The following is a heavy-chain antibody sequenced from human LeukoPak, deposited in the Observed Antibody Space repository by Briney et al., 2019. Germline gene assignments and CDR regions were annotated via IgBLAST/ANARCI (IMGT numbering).Heavy chain of an antibody. Sequence: PSETLSLTCAVYGGSFSGYYWSWIRQPPGKGLEWIGEINHSGSTNYNPSLKSRVTISVDTSKNQFSLRLTSVTAADTAFYYCAREEYSSDWYGHDSWGQGTLVTVSS. V-gene: IGHV4-34*01. D-gene: IGHD6-13*01. CDR3: AREEYSSDWYGHDS. CDR1: GGSFSGYY. J-gene: IGHJ4*02. CDR2: INHSGST.